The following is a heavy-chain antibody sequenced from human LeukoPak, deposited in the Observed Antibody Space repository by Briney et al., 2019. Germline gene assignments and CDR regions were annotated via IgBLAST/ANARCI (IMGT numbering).Heavy chain of an antibody. CDR1: GYTFTSYG. J-gene: IGHJ4*02. Sequence: GASVKVSCKASGYTFTSYGISWVRQAPGQGLEWMGWISAYNGNTSYAQKLQGRVTMTTDTSTSTAYMELRSLRSDDTAVYYCARWRRYCSGGSCPGFDYWGQGTLVTVSS. CDR2: ISAYNGNT. V-gene: IGHV1-18*01. CDR3: ARWRRYCSGGSCPGFDY. D-gene: IGHD2-15*01.